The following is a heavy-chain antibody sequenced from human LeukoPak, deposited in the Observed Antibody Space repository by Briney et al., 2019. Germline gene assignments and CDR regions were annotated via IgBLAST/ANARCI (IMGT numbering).Heavy chain of an antibody. CDR1: GFTFSTYG. CDR2: VSFDSNNI. D-gene: IGHD3-10*01. V-gene: IGHV3-30*03. CDR3: ARDLFFVGSGSYPGGYYYYYGMDV. Sequence: PGGSLRLSCAASGFTFSTYGMHWVRQAPGKGLEWVAVVSFDSNNIYYADSVKGRFTISRDNSKNTLYLQMNSLRAEDTAVYYCARDLFFVGSGSYPGGYYYYYGMDVWGQGTTVTVSS. J-gene: IGHJ6*02.